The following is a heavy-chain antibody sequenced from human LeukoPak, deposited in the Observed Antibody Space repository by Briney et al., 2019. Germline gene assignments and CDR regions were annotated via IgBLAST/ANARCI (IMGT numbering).Heavy chain of an antibody. J-gene: IGHJ4*02. CDR1: GASMSRYY. CDR3: GRLKDMSMVTVDH. Sequence: SETLSLTCTVSGASMSRYYRSWIRQSPGKGLEWIGYIYYSGTTKYNPSLLSRVTISLETSKNQFSLRLISVTAADTAVYYCGRLKDMSMVTVDHWGQGTLVTVSS. CDR2: IYYSGTT. V-gene: IGHV4-59*08. D-gene: IGHD2-15*01.